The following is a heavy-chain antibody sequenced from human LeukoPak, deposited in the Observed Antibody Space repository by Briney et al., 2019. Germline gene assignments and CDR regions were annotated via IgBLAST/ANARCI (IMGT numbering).Heavy chain of an antibody. Sequence: GGSLRLSCAASGFTVGSNYMSWVRQAPGKGLEWVSLIYSGGSTYYADSVKGRFAISRDNSKNTLYLQMNSLRAEDTAVYYCARIAVAGWFDPWGQGTLVTVSS. CDR1: GFTVGSNY. J-gene: IGHJ5*02. D-gene: IGHD6-19*01. CDR2: IYSGGST. V-gene: IGHV3-66*01. CDR3: ARIAVAGWFDP.